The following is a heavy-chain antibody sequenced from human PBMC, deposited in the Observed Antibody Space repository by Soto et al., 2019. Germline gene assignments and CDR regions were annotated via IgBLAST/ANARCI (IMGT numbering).Heavy chain of an antibody. V-gene: IGHV1-18*04. Sequence: QVQLVQSGAEVKKPGASVKVSCKASGYTFSNYGITWVRQAPGQGLEWMGWISVYNGNTNYAQNLQGRVTMTTDTSTSTAYMEVRSLRSDDTAVYYCASDLGYDILSGSYPQLDYWGQGTLVTVSS. CDR3: ASDLGYDILSGSYPQLDY. CDR1: GYTFSNYG. J-gene: IGHJ4*02. CDR2: ISVYNGNT. D-gene: IGHD3-9*01.